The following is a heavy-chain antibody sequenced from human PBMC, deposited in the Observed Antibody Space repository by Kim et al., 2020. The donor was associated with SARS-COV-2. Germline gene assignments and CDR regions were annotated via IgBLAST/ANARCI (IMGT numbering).Heavy chain of an antibody. D-gene: IGHD1-1*01. J-gene: IGHJ6*02. V-gene: IGHV5-51*01. Sequence: GESLKISCKASGYSFLSYWIGWVRQMPGKGLEWMGIIFPGDSETKYSPSFQGQVTISADTSISTISLHWSSLKASDTAMYYCARTTAATLGYGFDAWGQG. CDR3: ARTTAATLGYGFDA. CDR1: GYSFLSYW. CDR2: IFPGDSET.